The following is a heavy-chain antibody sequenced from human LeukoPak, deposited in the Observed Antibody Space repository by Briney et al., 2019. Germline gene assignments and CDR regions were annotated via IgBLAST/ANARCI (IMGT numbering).Heavy chain of an antibody. CDR3: ATKIGRWALDL. D-gene: IGHD2-15*01. CDR2: INTNTGNP. V-gene: IGHV7-4-1*02. Sequence: GASVKVSCKASGYILTNYAMNWVRQAPGQGLEWMGWINTNTGNPTYAQGFTGRFVFSLDTSFSTAYLQISSLKAEDTAVYYCATKIGRWALDLLGQGTMVTVSS. CDR1: GYILTNYA. J-gene: IGHJ3*01.